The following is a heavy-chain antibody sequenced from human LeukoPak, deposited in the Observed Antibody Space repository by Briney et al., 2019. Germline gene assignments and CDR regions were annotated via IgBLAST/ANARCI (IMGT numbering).Heavy chain of an antibody. J-gene: IGHJ4*02. Sequence: GASVKVSCKASGYTFTSYGISWVRQAPGQGLEWMGWISAYNGNTNYAQKLQGRITMTTDTSTSTAYMELRSLRSDDTAVYYCARGYYDSSGYYYPVFDYWGQGTLVTVSS. CDR3: ARGYYDSSGYYYPVFDY. CDR2: ISAYNGNT. V-gene: IGHV1-18*01. D-gene: IGHD3-22*01. CDR1: GYTFTSYG.